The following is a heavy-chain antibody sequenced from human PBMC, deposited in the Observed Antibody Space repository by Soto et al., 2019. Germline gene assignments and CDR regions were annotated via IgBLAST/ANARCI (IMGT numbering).Heavy chain of an antibody. J-gene: IGHJ6*02. D-gene: IGHD3-10*01. CDR3: ARGDYGSGSYYGSGYYYSMDV. CDR2: TYYRSKWYN. CDR1: GDSVSSNSAA. V-gene: IGHV6-1*01. Sequence: SQTLSLTCAISGDSVSSNSAAWNWIRQSPSRGLEWLGRTYYRSKWYNDYAVSVKSRITINPDTSKNQFSLQLNSVTPEDTAVYYCARGDYGSGSYYGSGYYYSMDVWCQGTTGTAP.